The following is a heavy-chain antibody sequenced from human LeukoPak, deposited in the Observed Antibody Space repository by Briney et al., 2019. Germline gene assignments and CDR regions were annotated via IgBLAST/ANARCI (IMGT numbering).Heavy chain of an antibody. J-gene: IGHJ4*02. CDR2: IWYDGSNK. V-gene: IGHV3-33*06. CDR1: GFTFSSYG. Sequence: GGSPRLSCAASGFTFSSYGMHWVRQAPGKGLEWVAVIWYDGSNKYYADSVKGRFTISRDNSKNTLYLQMNSLRAEDTAVYYCAKGDSSGFCFDYWGQGTLVTVSS. CDR3: AKGDSSGFCFDY. D-gene: IGHD3-22*01.